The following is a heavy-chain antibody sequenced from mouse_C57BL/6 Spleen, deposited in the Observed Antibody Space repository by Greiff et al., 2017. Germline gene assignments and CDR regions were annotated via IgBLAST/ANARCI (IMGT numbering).Heavy chain of an antibody. J-gene: IGHJ2*01. V-gene: IGHV2-2*01. Sequence: QVQLKESGPGLVQPSQSLSITCTVSGFSLTSYGVHWVRQSPGKGLEWLGVIWSGGSTDYNAAFISRLSISKDNSKSQVFYKMNSRQADDAAIDYCARSGYSERGFDYWGQGTTLTVSS. CDR3: ARSGYSERGFDY. CDR2: IWSGGST. D-gene: IGHD2-12*01. CDR1: GFSLTSYG.